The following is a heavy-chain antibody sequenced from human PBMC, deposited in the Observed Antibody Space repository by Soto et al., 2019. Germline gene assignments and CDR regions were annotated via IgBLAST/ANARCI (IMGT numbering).Heavy chain of an antibody. CDR1: GFTFSSYE. Sequence: VGSLRLSCAASGFTFSSYEMNWVRQAPGKGLEWVSYISSSGSTIYYADSVKGRFTISGDNAKNSLYLQMNSLRAEDTADYYCAREGNTAMVPHPYSYYGLDVWGPGTTVTVSS. CDR2: ISSSGSTI. CDR3: AREGNTAMVPHPYSYYGLDV. J-gene: IGHJ6*02. V-gene: IGHV3-48*03. D-gene: IGHD5-18*01.